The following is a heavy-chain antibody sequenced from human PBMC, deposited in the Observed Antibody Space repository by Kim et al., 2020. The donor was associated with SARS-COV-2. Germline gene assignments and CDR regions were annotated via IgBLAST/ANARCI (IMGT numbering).Heavy chain of an antibody. CDR3: ARDRPYYFDY. V-gene: IGHV4-30-2*04. Sequence: STYYNPSLKSRVTISVDTSKNQFSLKLSSVTAADTAVYYCARDRPYYFDYWGQGTLVTVSS. CDR2: ST. J-gene: IGHJ4*02.